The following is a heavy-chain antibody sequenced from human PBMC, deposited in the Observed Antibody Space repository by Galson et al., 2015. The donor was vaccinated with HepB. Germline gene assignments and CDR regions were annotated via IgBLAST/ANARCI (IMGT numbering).Heavy chain of an antibody. V-gene: IGHV3-21*01. CDR3: ARESLPEDIVVVPATILYYYYYMDV. D-gene: IGHD2-2*02. J-gene: IGHJ6*03. CDR1: GFTFSSYS. CDR2: ISSSSSYI. Sequence: SLRLSCAASGFTFSSYSMNWVRQAPGKGLEWVSSISSSSSYIYYADSVKGRFTISRDNAKNSLYLQMNSLRAEDTAVYYCARESLPEDIVVVPATILYYYYYMDVWGKGTTVTVSS.